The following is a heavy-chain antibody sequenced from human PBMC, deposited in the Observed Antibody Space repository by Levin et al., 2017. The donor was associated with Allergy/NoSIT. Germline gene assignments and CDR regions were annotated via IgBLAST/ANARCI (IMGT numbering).Heavy chain of an antibody. CDR2: IYVTGST. CDR1: GASISRGFYY. J-gene: IGHJ6*03. D-gene: IGHD5-12*01. CDR3: ARGLGGFSGYKPYCYMDV. V-gene: IGHV4-61*02. Sequence: SETLSLTCSVSGASISRGFYYWSWIRQPAGEGLEWIGRIYVTGSTTYSPSLTSRVTISLDRSKDQVSLKINSVTAADTAVYYCARGLGGFSGYKPYCYMDVWGKGTTVTVSS.